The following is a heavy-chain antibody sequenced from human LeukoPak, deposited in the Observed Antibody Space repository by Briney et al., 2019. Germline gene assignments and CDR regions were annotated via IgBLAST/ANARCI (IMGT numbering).Heavy chain of an antibody. Sequence: SETLSLTCTVSGGSISSYYWSWIRQPPGKGLEWIGYIYYSGSTNYNPSLKSRVTISVDTSKNQFSLKLSSVTAADTAVYYCARVNGGWYLSYYYYYMDVWGKGTTVTVSS. CDR3: ARVNGGWYLSYYYYYMDV. CDR2: IYYSGST. V-gene: IGHV4-59*01. J-gene: IGHJ6*03. CDR1: GGSISSYY. D-gene: IGHD6-19*01.